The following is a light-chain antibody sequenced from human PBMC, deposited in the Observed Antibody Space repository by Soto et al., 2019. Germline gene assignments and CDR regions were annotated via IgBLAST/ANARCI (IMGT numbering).Light chain of an antibody. Sequence: EIVLTQSPGTLSLSPGERATLSCGASQSVSSNLLAWYQEKPGQAPRLLIYGASSRATGIPDRFSGSGSGTDFTLTISRLEPEDFAVYYCRQYGRSLASAIGGGTKVDIK. CDR2: GAS. CDR1: QSVSSNL. CDR3: RQYGRSLASA. J-gene: IGKJ4*01. V-gene: IGKV3-20*01.